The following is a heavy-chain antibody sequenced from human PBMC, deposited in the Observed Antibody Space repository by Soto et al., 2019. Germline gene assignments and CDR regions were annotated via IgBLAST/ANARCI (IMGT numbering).Heavy chain of an antibody. CDR2: IYHSGIT. J-gene: IGHJ4*02. V-gene: IGHV4-61*08. CDR3: ARIGTGWEVPFDH. D-gene: IGHD1-26*01. Sequence: QVQLQESGPGLMKPSENLSLTCTVSGDSVNNDAYYWSWIRQPPGKGLEWIGYIYHSGITYYNPFLRSRVIMSIDMYENQFSLRLISVTAADTAVDYCARIGTGWEVPFDHWGQGTLANVSS. CDR1: GDSVNNDAYY.